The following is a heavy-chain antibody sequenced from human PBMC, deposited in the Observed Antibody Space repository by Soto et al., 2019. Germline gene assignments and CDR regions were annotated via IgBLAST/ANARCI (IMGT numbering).Heavy chain of an antibody. J-gene: IGHJ6*02. CDR1: GFTFSSYG. CDR2: IWYDGSNK. Sequence: QVQLVESGGGVVQPGRSLRLSCAASGFTFSSYGMHWVRQAPGKGLEWVAVIWYDGSNKYYADSVKGRFTISRDNSKNTLYLLMNSLRAEDTAVYYCARTENFWVYGMDVWAQGTTVTVSS. D-gene: IGHD3-3*01. V-gene: IGHV3-33*01. CDR3: ARTENFWVYGMDV.